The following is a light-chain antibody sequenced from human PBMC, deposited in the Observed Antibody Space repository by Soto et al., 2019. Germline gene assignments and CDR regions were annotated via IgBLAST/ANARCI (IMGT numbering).Light chain of an antibody. J-gene: IGKJ1*01. CDR2: TGS. CDR1: QGIKNW. Sequence: DIQMTQSPSYVSASVGDRATITCRASQGIKNWLAWYQQKPGKAPNLLIYTGSSLQSGVPSRFSGSGSGTDFTLTISSLQPEDFATYYCQQSYSTWTFGQGTKVDI. V-gene: IGKV1-12*01. CDR3: QQSYSTWT.